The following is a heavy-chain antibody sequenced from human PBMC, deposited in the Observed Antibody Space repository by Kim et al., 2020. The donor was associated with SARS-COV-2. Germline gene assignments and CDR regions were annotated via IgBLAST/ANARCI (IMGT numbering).Heavy chain of an antibody. CDR3: ASSNSDGFDP. V-gene: IGHV3-30*04. J-gene: IGHJ5*02. CDR2: ISYDGSNK. CDR1: GFTFSSYA. Sequence: GGSLRLSCAASGFTFSSYAMHWVRQAPGKGLEWVAVISYDGSNKYYADSVKGRFTISRDNSKNTLYLQMNSLRAEDTAVYYCASSNSDGFDPWGQGTLVTVSS.